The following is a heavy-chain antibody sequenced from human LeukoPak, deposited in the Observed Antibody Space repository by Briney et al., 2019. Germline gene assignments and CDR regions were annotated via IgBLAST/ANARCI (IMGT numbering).Heavy chain of an antibody. CDR3: ARVLQQLEHDAFDI. D-gene: IGHD6-13*01. Sequence: PGGSLRLSCAASGFTFSSYAMSWVRQAPGKGLEWVSSISHSGGSTYYADSVKGRFTISRDNSKNSLYLQMNSLRAEDTAVYYCARVLQQLEHDAFDIWGQGTMVTVSS. CDR2: ISHSGGST. J-gene: IGHJ3*02. CDR1: GFTFSSYA. V-gene: IGHV3-23*01.